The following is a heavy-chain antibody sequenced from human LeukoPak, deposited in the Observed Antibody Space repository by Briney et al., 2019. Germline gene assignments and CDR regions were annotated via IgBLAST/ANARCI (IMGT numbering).Heavy chain of an antibody. CDR3: ARGGSYQLLSDAFDI. V-gene: IGHV4-30-2*01. Sequence: SETLSLTCAVSGGSISSDGYFWSWIRQPPGKGLEWIGYIYHSGSTYYNPSLKSRVTISIDRSKDQFSLKVSSVTAADTAVYYCARGGSYQLLSDAFDIWGQGTMVTVSS. J-gene: IGHJ3*02. D-gene: IGHD2-2*01. CDR1: GGSISSDGYF. CDR2: IYHSGST.